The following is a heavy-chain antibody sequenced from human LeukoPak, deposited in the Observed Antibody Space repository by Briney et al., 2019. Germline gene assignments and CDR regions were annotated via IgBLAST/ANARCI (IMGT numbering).Heavy chain of an antibody. Sequence: SETLSLTCTGTGGSINSDYWSGIREPPRAGLEGIGFSYYGWSTKHSQSLQSRVTIPLDTSKSQFCLKLSSVPDGDRAVYYCARVPRAIAEAGDEGFDYWGQGAVVSVP. V-gene: IGHV4-59*01. D-gene: IGHD6-13*01. J-gene: IGHJ4*02. CDR1: GGSINSDY. CDR2: SYYGWST. CDR3: ARVPRAIAEAGDEGFDY.